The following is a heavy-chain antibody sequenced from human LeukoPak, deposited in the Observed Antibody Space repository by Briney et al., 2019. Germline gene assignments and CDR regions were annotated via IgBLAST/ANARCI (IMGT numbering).Heavy chain of an antibody. Sequence: GGSLRLSCAASGFTFSSYAMLWVRQAPGKGLEWVAVISYDGSNKYYADSVKGRFTISRDNSKNTLYLQMNSLRAADTAVSYCARVASGYDSYYYGMDVWGQGTTVTVSS. J-gene: IGHJ6*02. CDR3: ARVASGYDSYYYGMDV. D-gene: IGHD5-12*01. CDR2: ISYDGSNK. V-gene: IGHV3-30*04. CDR1: GFTFSSYA.